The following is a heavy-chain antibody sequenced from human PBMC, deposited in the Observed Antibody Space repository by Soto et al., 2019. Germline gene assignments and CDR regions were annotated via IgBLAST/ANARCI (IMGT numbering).Heavy chain of an antibody. Sequence: GGSLRLSCAASGFTFSSYAMSWVRQAPGKGLEWVSAISGSGGSTYYADSVKGRFTISRDNSKNTLYLQMNSLRAEDTAVYYCAKDLWGDELYGNFDYWGQGTLVTVSS. CDR2: ISGSGGST. CDR3: AKDLWGDELYGNFDY. V-gene: IGHV3-23*01. D-gene: IGHD3-10*01. J-gene: IGHJ4*02. CDR1: GFTFSSYA.